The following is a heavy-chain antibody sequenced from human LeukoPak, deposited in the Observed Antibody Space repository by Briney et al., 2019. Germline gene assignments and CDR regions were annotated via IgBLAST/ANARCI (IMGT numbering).Heavy chain of an antibody. V-gene: IGHV1-18*01. CDR3: ARGGRYGGNTGLDY. D-gene: IGHD4-23*01. Sequence: ASVKVSFKASGYSFSGYAINWVRQAPGQGLEWMGWFSAYNGNTYYAQKLQGRVTMATDTSTSTVYMELRSLRSDDTAVYYCARGGRYGGNTGLDYWGQGTLVTVSS. J-gene: IGHJ4*02. CDR2: FSAYNGNT. CDR1: GYSFSGYA.